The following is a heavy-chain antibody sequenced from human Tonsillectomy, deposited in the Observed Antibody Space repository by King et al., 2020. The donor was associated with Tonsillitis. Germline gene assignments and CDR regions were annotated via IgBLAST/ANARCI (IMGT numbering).Heavy chain of an antibody. D-gene: IGHD3-3*01. Sequence: DVQLVESGGGLVQPGGSLRVSCAASGFTVSSNYMSWVRQAPGKGLEWVSVIYSGGSTYYADSVKGRFTISRDNSKNTLYLQMNRLRAEDTAVYYCARCQPLEWFLRQYYFDDWGQGTLVTVSS. CDR3: ARCQPLEWFLRQYYFDD. V-gene: IGHV3-66*01. J-gene: IGHJ4*02. CDR2: IYSGGST. CDR1: GFTVSSNY.